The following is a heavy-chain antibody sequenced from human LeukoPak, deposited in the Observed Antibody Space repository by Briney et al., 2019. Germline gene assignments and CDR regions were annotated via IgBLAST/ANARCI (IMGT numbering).Heavy chain of an antibody. CDR1: GGSISSTSYF. CDR2: IYYSGTT. D-gene: IGHD6-13*01. J-gene: IGHJ4*02. CDR3: ARIIAAAGPRRTYYFDY. V-gene: IGHV4-39*07. Sequence: SETLSLTCTVSGGSISSTSYFWGWIRQPPGKGLEWIGSIYYSGTTYYNPSLKSRVTISVATSKNQFSLKLNSVTAADTAVYYCARIIAAAGPRRTYYFDYWGQGTLVTVSS.